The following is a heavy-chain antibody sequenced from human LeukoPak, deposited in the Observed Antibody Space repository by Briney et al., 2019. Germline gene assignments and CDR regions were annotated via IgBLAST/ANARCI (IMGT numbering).Heavy chain of an antibody. Sequence: GESLRLSCAASGFTYSSYWMTWVRQAPGKGLEWVANIRQDGSEKYYVDSVKGRFTISRDNAKNSLYLQMNSLRAEDTAVYYCASRDGSYGYWGQGTLVTVSS. CDR2: IRQDGSEK. V-gene: IGHV3-7*01. D-gene: IGHD1-26*01. CDR1: GFTYSSYW. J-gene: IGHJ4*02. CDR3: ASRDGSYGY.